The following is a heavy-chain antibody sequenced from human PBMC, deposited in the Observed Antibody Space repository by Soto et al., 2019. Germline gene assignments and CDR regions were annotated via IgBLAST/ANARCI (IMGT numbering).Heavy chain of an antibody. CDR1: GFTFSSYA. Sequence: QVQLVESGGGVVQPGRSLRLSCAASGFTFSSYAMHWVRQAPGKGLEWVAVISYDGSNKYYADSVKGRFTISRDNSKNTLYLQMNSLRAEDTAVYYCARDGYYYDSSGYYVTPSFGFDIWGQGTMVTVSS. V-gene: IGHV3-30-3*01. D-gene: IGHD3-22*01. CDR2: ISYDGSNK. CDR3: ARDGYYYDSSGYYVTPSFGFDI. J-gene: IGHJ3*02.